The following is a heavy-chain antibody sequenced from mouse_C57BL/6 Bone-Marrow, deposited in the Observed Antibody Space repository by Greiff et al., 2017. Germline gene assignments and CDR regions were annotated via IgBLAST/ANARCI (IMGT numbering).Heavy chain of an antibody. D-gene: IGHD1-1*01. J-gene: IGHJ4*01. V-gene: IGHV14-2*01. CDR1: GFNIKDYY. CDR3: ARGRFTTVVADYAMDY. CDR2: IDPEDGET. Sequence: VQLQQSGAELVKPGASVKLSCTASGFNIKDYYMHWVKQRTEQGLEWIGRIDPEDGETKYAPKFQGKATIPADTSSNTAYLQLSSLTSEDTAVYYCARGRFTTVVADYAMDYWGQGTSVTVSS.